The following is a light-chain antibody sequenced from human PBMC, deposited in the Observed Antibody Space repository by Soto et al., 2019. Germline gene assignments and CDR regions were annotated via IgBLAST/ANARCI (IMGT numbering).Light chain of an antibody. Sequence: QSALTQPASVSGSPGQSITISCTGTSSAVGGYNYVSWYQQHPGKAPKLMIYDVSNRASGVSNRFSGSKSGNTASLTISGLQAEDEADYYCSSYTSSNTYVFGTGPKVTVL. J-gene: IGLJ1*01. V-gene: IGLV2-14*01. CDR1: SSAVGGYNY. CDR3: SSYTSSNTYV. CDR2: DVS.